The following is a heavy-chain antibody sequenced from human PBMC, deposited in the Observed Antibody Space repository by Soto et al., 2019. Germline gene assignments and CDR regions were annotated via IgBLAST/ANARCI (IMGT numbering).Heavy chain of an antibody. D-gene: IGHD3-22*01. CDR2: IYPGDSDT. CDR1: GYSFANYW. J-gene: IGHJ2*01. V-gene: IGHV5-51*01. Sequence: PGESLRISCKGSGYSFANYWIGWVRQMPGKGLEWMGIIYPGDSDTRYSPSFQGQVTISADKSISTTYLQWSSLKASDTAMYYCAREGRADYYDSSASFYFDLWGRGTLVTVSS. CDR3: AREGRADYYDSSASFYFDL.